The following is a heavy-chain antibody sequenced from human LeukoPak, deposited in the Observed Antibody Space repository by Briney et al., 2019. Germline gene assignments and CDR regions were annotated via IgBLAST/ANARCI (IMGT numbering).Heavy chain of an antibody. D-gene: IGHD3-9*01. CDR1: GYTFTKYG. CDR2: ISAYNGNT. CDR3: ARDANRLRYFDWLLPPGAFDI. V-gene: IGHV1-18*01. J-gene: IGHJ3*02. Sequence: GASVKVSCKASGYTFTKYGFSWVRQAPGQGLEWMGWISAYNGNTNYAQKLQGRVTMTTDTSTSTAYMELRSLRSDDTAVYYCARDANRLRYFDWLLPPGAFDIWGQGAMVTVSS.